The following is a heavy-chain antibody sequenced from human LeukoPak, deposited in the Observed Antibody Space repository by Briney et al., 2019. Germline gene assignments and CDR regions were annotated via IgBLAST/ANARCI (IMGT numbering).Heavy chain of an antibody. J-gene: IGHJ4*02. CDR2: ISSSSSYI. CDR3: ARQISGSGSYYPYFDY. Sequence: NPGGSLRLSCAASGFTFSSYSMNWVRQAPGKGLEWVLSISSSSSYIYYADSVKGRFTISRDNAKNSLYLQMNSLRAEDTAVYYCARQISGSGSYYPYFDYWGQGTLVTVSS. V-gene: IGHV3-21*01. D-gene: IGHD3-10*01. CDR1: GFTFSSYS.